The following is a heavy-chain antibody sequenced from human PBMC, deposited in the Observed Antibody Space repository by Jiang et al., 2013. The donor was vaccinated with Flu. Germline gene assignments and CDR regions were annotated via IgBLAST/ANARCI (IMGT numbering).Heavy chain of an antibody. CDR2: IYHSGST. J-gene: IGHJ5*02. CDR3: AREGAGTTNFSDRKGRPFDP. CDR1: GGSISSTTYY. D-gene: IGHD1-7*01. V-gene: IGHV4-39*07. Sequence: GPGLVKPSETLSLTCTVSGGSISSTTYYWGWIRQPPGKGLEWIGEIYHSGSTNYNPSLKSRVTISVDKSKNQFSLKLSSVTAADTAVYYCAREGAGTTNFSDRKGRPFDPWGQGTLVTVSS.